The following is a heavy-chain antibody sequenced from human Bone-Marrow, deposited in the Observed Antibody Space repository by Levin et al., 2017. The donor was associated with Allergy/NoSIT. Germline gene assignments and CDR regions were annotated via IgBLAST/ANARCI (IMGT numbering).Heavy chain of an antibody. J-gene: IGHJ6*03. CDR3: ARDFDYYYYMDL. V-gene: IGHV4-61*01. CDR2: INYSGST. Sequence: ASETLSLTCTVSGSSVNSGSYHWSWIRQPPGKGLEWIGYINYSGSTNYNPSLKSRVTISADTSKNQFSLRLSSVTAADTAVYYCARDFDYYYYMDLWGKGTTVTVSS. CDR1: GSSVNSGSYH. D-gene: IGHD3-3*01.